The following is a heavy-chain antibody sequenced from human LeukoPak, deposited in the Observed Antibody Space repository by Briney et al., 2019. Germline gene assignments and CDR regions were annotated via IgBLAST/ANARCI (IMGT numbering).Heavy chain of an antibody. J-gene: IGHJ4*02. CDR3: AREQYQLLWRYYFDY. D-gene: IGHD2-2*01. CDR1: GGSISSGSYY. V-gene: IGHV4-61*02. CDR2: IYTSGST. Sequence: SQTLSLTCTVSGGSISSGSYYWSWIRQPAGKGLEWIGRIYTSGSTNYNPSLKSRVTISVDTSKNQFSLKLSSVTAADTAVYYCAREQYQLLWRYYFDYWGQGTLVTVSS.